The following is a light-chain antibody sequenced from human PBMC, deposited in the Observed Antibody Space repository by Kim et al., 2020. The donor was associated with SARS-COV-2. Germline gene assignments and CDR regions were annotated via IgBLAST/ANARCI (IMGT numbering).Light chain of an antibody. CDR3: QQYNNWPPA. CDR1: QSVSSN. V-gene: IGKV3-15*01. Sequence: EIVMTQSPATLSVSPGERATLSCRASQSVSSNLAWYQQKPGQPPRLLIYGASTRATGVPARFSGSGSGTEFTLTISSLQSEDFAVYSCQQYNNWPPAFGQGTKVEIK. J-gene: IGKJ1*01. CDR2: GAS.